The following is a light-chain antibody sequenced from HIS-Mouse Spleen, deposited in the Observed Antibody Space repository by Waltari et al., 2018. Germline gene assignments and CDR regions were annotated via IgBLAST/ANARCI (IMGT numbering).Light chain of an antibody. J-gene: IGKJ3*01. CDR3: QQYNSYQFT. CDR2: KAS. CDR1: QSISSW. Sequence: DIQMTQSPSTLSASVGDRVTITCRASQSISSWLAWYQHKPGKAPKLLIYKASSLESGVPSRFSGSGSGTEFTLTISSLQPDDFATYYCQQYNSYQFTFGPGTKVDIK. V-gene: IGKV1-5*03.